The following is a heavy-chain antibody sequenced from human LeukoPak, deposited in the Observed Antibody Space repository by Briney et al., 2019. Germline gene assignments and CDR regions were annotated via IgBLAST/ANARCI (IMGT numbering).Heavy chain of an antibody. V-gene: IGHV4-38-2*01. J-gene: IGHJ4*02. CDR2: IYHSGST. CDR1: GYSISSGYY. Sequence: SETLSLTCAVPGYSISSGYYWGWIRQPPGKGLEWIGSIYHSGSTYYNPSLKSRVTIPVDTSKNQFSLKLSSVAAADTAVYYCARHKYRTNGVCHMGYWGQGTLVTVSS. CDR3: ARHKYRTNGVCHMGY. D-gene: IGHD2-8*01.